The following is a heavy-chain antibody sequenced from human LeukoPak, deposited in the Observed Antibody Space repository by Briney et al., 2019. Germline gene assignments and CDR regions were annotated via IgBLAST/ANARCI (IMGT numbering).Heavy chain of an antibody. Sequence: GESMKISCRCSGYSFINYYIGWVRQMPGKGLEWMGVTYPGGSDTRYSPSFQGQVVFSADKSTTTVYLQWSSLKASDTAMYYCARQYSSGWYRHFDYWGQGTLVTVPS. CDR1: GYSFINYY. D-gene: IGHD6-19*01. CDR2: TYPGGSDT. J-gene: IGHJ4*02. V-gene: IGHV5-51*01. CDR3: ARQYSSGWYRHFDY.